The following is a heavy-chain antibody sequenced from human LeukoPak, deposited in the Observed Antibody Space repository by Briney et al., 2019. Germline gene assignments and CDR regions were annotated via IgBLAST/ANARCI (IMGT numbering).Heavy chain of an antibody. Sequence: GGSLRLSCAASGVTFSSYAMTWVRQAPGKGLEWVSGISGSGGSTYYADSVRGRFTISRDNSKNTFDVQMNSLRAEDTAIYYCARTGVGGGYRFDYWGQGTLVTVSS. J-gene: IGHJ4*02. D-gene: IGHD1-26*01. CDR2: ISGSGGST. CDR1: GVTFSSYA. CDR3: ARTGVGGGYRFDY. V-gene: IGHV3-23*01.